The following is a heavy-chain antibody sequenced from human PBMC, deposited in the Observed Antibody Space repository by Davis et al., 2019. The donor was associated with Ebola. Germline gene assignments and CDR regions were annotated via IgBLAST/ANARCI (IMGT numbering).Heavy chain of an antibody. CDR2: IIPIFGTA. V-gene: IGHV1-69*06. CDR3: TLLQEHL. J-gene: IGHJ6*01. CDR1: GGTFSSYA. Sequence: AASVKVSCKASGGTFSSYAISWVRQAPGQGLEWMGGIIPIFGTANYAQEFQGRVTITADKSTSTAYMELSSLHQGPIGLPPGTLLQEHLWG.